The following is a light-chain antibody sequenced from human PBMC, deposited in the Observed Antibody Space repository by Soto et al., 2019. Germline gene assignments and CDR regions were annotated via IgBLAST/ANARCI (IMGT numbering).Light chain of an antibody. CDR1: RIISIN. J-gene: IGKJ5*01. CDR2: GAS. V-gene: IGKV3-15*01. CDR3: QHYDDWPPMVT. Sequence: IVMTQSPGTLSVSPGERATLSCRASRIISINLAWYQQKPGQAPRLLIYGASTRATGIPARFSGSGSGTDFTRTISSLQSDDVAFYYCQHYDDWPPMVTFGQGTRLEIK.